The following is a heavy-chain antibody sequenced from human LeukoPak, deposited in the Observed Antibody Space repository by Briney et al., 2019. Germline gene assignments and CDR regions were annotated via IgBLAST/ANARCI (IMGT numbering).Heavy chain of an antibody. CDR2: IWYDGSNK. D-gene: IGHD3-22*01. Sequence: PGGSLRRSCAASGFTFSSYGMHWVRQAPGKGLEWVAVIWYDGSNKYYADSVKGRFTISRDNSKNTLYLQMNSLRAEDTAVYYCAKEAYYDSTGYHSWGQGTLVTVSS. CDR1: GFTFSSYG. V-gene: IGHV3-33*06. CDR3: AKEAYYDSTGYHS. J-gene: IGHJ4*02.